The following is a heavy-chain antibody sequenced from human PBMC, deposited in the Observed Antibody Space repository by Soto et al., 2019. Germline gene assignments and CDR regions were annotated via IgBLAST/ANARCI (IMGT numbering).Heavy chain of an antibody. V-gene: IGHV4-4*07. CDR2: FSLSGTT. D-gene: IGHD2-8*02. CDR1: GASIAGSSY. Sequence: LSETLSLTCSVSGASIAGSSYWSWIRQPAGKGLEWIGRFSLSGTTNYSPSLRSRVTMSADVSKNQFSLRLTSVTAADTALYYCARGMTPPGAPAWYYFDSWGQGTLVTVSS. CDR3: ARGMTPPGAPAWYYFDS. J-gene: IGHJ4*02.